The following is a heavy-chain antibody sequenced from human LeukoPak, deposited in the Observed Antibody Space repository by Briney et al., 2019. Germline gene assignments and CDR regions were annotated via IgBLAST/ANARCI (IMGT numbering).Heavy chain of an antibody. Sequence: SETLSLTCTVSGGSISSYYWSWIRQPPGKGLEWIGYIYYSGSTNYNPSLKSRVTISVDMSKNQFSLKLSSVTAADTAVYYCAGAAAEVSFDIWGQGTMVTVSS. CDR2: IYYSGST. D-gene: IGHD6-13*01. V-gene: IGHV4-59*01. CDR1: GGSISSYY. J-gene: IGHJ3*02. CDR3: AGAAAEVSFDI.